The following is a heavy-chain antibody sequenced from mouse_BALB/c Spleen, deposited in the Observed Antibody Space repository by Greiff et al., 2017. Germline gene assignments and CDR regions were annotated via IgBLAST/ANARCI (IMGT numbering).Heavy chain of an antibody. Sequence: EVQVVESGAELVRPGALVKLSCKASGFNIKDYYMHWVKQRPEQGLEWIGWIDPENGNTIYDPKFQGKASITADTSSNTAYLQLSSLTSEDTAVYYCARSGLRSWFAYWGQGTLVTVSA. D-gene: IGHD2-4*01. CDR2: IDPENGNT. CDR1: GFNIKDYY. CDR3: ARSGLRSWFAY. V-gene: IGHV14-1*02. J-gene: IGHJ3*01.